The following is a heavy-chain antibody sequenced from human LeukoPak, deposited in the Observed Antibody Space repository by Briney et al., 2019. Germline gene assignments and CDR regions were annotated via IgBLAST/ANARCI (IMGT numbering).Heavy chain of an antibody. D-gene: IGHD6-13*01. CDR1: GYTFTGYY. Sequence: ASVKVSCKASGYTFTGYYMHWVRQAPGQGLEWMGWINPNSGGTNYAQKFQGRVTMTRDTSISTAYMELSRLRSDDTAVYYCARDRRGIAAAGTHSWFDPWGQGTLVTVSS. CDR3: ARDRRGIAAAGTHSWFDP. V-gene: IGHV1-2*02. CDR2: INPNSGGT. J-gene: IGHJ5*02.